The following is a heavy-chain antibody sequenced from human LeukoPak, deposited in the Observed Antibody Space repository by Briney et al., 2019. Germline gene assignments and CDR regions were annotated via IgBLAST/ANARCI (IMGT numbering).Heavy chain of an antibody. CDR2: IFHTGHT. CDR3: ERDRAGYYYYYMDV. Sequence: SETLSLTCAVSGGSISSGDFPWSWIRQPPGKGLEWIGYIFHTGHTSYNPSLKSRVTISVDMSKNQLSLKLSSVTAADTAVYYRERDRAGYYYYYMDVWGKGTTVTVSS. J-gene: IGHJ6*03. V-gene: IGHV4-30-2*01. D-gene: IGHD6-19*01. CDR1: GGSISSGDFP.